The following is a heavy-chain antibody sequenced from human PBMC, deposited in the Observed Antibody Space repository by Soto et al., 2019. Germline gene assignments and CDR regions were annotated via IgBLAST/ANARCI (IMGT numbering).Heavy chain of an antibody. Sequence: SETLSLTCSVSGDSISTVDYFWAWIRQPPGQALEYIGYIYKSTTTYYNPSFESRVAISLDTSKSQFSLNVTSVSAADTAVYFCARGRYCLTGRCFPNWFDSWGQGTLVTVSS. CDR1: GDSISTVDYF. D-gene: IGHD2-15*01. CDR3: ARGRYCLTGRCFPNWFDS. CDR2: IYKSTTT. V-gene: IGHV4-30-4*01. J-gene: IGHJ5*01.